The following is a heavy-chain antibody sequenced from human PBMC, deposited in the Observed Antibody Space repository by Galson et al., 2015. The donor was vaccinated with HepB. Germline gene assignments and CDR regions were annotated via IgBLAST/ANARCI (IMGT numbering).Heavy chain of an antibody. CDR1: GGTFSSYT. CDR3: ARANELTGYREYFDY. J-gene: IGHJ4*02. CDR2: IIPILGIA. D-gene: IGHD3-9*01. Sequence: SVKVSCKASGGTFSSYTISWVRQAPGQGLEWMGRIIPILGIANYAQKFQGRVTITADKSTSTAYMELSSLRSEDTAVYYCARANELTGYREYFDYWGQGTLVTVSS. V-gene: IGHV1-69*02.